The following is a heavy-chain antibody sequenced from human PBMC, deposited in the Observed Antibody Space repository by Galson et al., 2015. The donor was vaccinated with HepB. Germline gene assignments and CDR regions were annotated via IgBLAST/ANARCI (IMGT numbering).Heavy chain of an antibody. V-gene: IGHV3-30-3*01. CDR1: GFTFSIYT. J-gene: IGHJ4*02. Sequence: LRLSCAASGFTFSIYTIHWVRHLPGKGLEWVALISSDAANIHYADSVKGRFTISRENSKNSVYLQMNSLGVGDTAVYYCARAKDRGLNALAYWGQGTLVTVSS. CDR3: ARAKDRGLNALAY. D-gene: IGHD3-10*01. CDR2: ISSDAANI.